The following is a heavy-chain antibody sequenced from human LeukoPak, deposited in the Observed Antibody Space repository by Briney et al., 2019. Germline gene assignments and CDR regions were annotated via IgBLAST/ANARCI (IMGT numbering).Heavy chain of an antibody. D-gene: IGHD1-26*01. CDR2: ISSSGSTI. Sequence: GGSLRLFCAASGFTFSSYEMNWVRQAPGKGLEWVSYISSSGSTIYYADSVRGRFTISRDNAKNSLYLQMNSMRAEDTAVYYCAREGGSGSYHYYYYGMDVWGQGTTVTVSS. J-gene: IGHJ6*02. V-gene: IGHV3-48*03. CDR3: AREGGSGSYHYYYYGMDV. CDR1: GFTFSSYE.